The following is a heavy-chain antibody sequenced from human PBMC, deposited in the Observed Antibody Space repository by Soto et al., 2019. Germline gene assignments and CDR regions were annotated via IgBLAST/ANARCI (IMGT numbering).Heavy chain of an antibody. CDR3: VRDLYTFGVLSAAAYKSFGP. CDR2: IYYSGNT. J-gene: IGHJ5*02. D-gene: IGHD3-3*01. CDR1: GDSIKNYY. V-gene: IGHV4-59*01. Sequence: SETLSLTCTVSGDSIKNYYWSWIRQPPGKGLEWIGYIYYSGNTNYNPSLKGRVTVSVDTSKNQFSLKVNSVTPADTAVYYCVRDLYTFGVLSAAAYKSFGPWGQGTQVTVSS.